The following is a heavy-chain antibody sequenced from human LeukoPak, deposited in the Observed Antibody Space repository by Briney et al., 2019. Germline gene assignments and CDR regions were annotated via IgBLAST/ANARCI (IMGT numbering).Heavy chain of an antibody. Sequence: ASVKVSCKVSGYTLTELSMHWVRQAPGKGLEWMGGFDPEDGETIYAQKFQGRVTMTEDTSTDTAYMELSSLRSEDTAVYYCATRSWLVVHNWFDPWGQGTLVTVSS. CDR3: ATRSWLVVHNWFDP. V-gene: IGHV1-24*01. CDR1: GYTLTELS. CDR2: FDPEDGET. D-gene: IGHD2-15*01. J-gene: IGHJ5*02.